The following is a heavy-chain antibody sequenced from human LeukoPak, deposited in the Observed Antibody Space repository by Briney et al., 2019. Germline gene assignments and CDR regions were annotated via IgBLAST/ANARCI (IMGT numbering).Heavy chain of an antibody. Sequence: SETLSLTCTVSGGSISSSSYSWGWIRQPPGKGLEWIGSIYYSGSTYYNPSLKSRVTISVDTSKNQFSLKLSSVTAADTAVYYCARHSSGWYYFDYWGQGTLVTVSS. V-gene: IGHV4-39*01. CDR1: GGSISSSSYS. D-gene: IGHD6-19*01. J-gene: IGHJ4*02. CDR3: ARHSSGWYYFDY. CDR2: IYYSGST.